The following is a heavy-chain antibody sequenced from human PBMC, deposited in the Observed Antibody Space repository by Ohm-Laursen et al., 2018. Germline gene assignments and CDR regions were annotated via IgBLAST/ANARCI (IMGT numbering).Heavy chain of an antibody. D-gene: IGHD5-18*01. V-gene: IGHV1-69*01. CDR1: GGTFSSYA. Sequence: SSVKVSCKASGGTFSSYAISWVRQAPGQGLEWMGGIIPIFGTANYAQKFQGRVTITADESTSTAYMELSSLRSEDTAVYYCARGEAYSYGNYYYGMDVWGQGTTVTVSS. CDR3: ARGEAYSYGNYYYGMDV. J-gene: IGHJ6*02. CDR2: IIPIFGTA.